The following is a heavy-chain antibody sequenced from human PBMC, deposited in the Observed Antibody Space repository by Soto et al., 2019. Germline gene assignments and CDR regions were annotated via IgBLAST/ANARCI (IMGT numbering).Heavy chain of an antibody. Sequence: GGSLRLSCAASGFTFSSYAMSWVRQAPGKGLEWVSAISGSGGSTYYADSVKGRFTISRDNSKNTLYLQMNSLRAEDTAVYYCAKIAVAGPYYYYGMDVWGQATTVTVSS. V-gene: IGHV3-23*01. CDR1: GFTFSSYA. J-gene: IGHJ6*01. CDR3: AKIAVAGPYYYYGMDV. D-gene: IGHD6-19*01. CDR2: ISGSGGST.